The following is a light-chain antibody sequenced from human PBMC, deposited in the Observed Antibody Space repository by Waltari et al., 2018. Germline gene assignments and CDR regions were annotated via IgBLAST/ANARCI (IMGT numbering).Light chain of an antibody. V-gene: IGLV3-21*02. CDR2: LDS. CDR1: NIGGRS. CDR3: HVWDGKTVM. Sequence: SSVLTQAPSVSVAPGQTATVTCGGDNIGGRSVHWYKQRPGRAPVLVVYLDSDRPTGIPYRFSGSKSGNAATLTISRVEAGDEADYYCHVWDGKTVMFGGGTKLTVL. J-gene: IGLJ3*02.